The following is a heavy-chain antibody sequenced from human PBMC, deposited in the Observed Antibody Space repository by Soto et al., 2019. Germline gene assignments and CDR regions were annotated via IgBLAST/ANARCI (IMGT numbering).Heavy chain of an antibody. D-gene: IGHD2-15*01. CDR3: ARGYCSGGSCRRNWFDP. Sequence: SETLSLTCAVSGGSISSGGYSWSWIRQPPGKGLEWIGYIYHSGSTYYNPSLKSRVTISVDRSKNQFSLKLSSVTAADTAVYYCARGYCSGGSCRRNWFDPWVQGTLVTVSS. CDR2: IYHSGST. J-gene: IGHJ5*02. V-gene: IGHV4-30-2*01. CDR1: GGSISSGGYS.